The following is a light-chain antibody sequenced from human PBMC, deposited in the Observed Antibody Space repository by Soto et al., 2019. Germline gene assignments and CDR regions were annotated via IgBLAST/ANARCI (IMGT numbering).Light chain of an antibody. CDR1: QGIGND. CDR2: AAS. V-gene: IGKV1-17*01. CDR3: LQHNSYPLT. Sequence: DLQMTQSPSSLSASVGDRVTITCRASQGIGNDLGWYQQKPGKAPKRLISAASSLQSGVPSRFSGSGSGTEFTLTISSLQPEDFATYYCLQHNSYPLTFGGGTKVEIK. J-gene: IGKJ4*01.